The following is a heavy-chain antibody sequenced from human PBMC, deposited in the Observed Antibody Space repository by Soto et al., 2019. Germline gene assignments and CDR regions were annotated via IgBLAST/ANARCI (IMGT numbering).Heavy chain of an antibody. J-gene: IGHJ4*02. V-gene: IGHV1-69*01. Sequence: QVQLVQSGAEVKKPGSSVRVSCKASGGTFGNHAISWVRQAPGQGLEWLGGIIPVLGVGDNAQNFQGRVTITADASTSTAYLELSSLRSEDTALYYRAREAGYTYGYVFDYWGQGTLVTVSS. D-gene: IGHD5-18*01. CDR3: AREAGYTYGYVFDY. CDR1: GGTFGNHA. CDR2: IIPVLGVG.